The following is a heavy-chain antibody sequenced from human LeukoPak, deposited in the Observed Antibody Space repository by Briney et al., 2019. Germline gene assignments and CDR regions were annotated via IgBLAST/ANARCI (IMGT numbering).Heavy chain of an antibody. J-gene: IGHJ4*02. CDR1: GYSITNYW. CDR2: IDPSDAYT. D-gene: IGHD2-15*01. Sequence: GESLMICSESSGYSITNYWFWMWRQMPEKGLEWMGRIDPSDAYTNYSPSFQGHVTISADKSISTAYLQSISLKATDTAMYYCAIQGGSVQLAASPTHDYFDNWGQGTLVTVSS. V-gene: IGHV5-10-1*01. CDR3: AIQGGSVQLAASPTHDYFDN.